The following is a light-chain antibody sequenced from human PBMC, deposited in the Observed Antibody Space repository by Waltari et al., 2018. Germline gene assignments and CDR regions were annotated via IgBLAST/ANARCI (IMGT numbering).Light chain of an antibody. CDR3: QQRSALVT. CDR2: DAS. V-gene: IGKV3-11*01. J-gene: IGKJ4*01. Sequence: EIVLTQSPATLSLSPGERATLSCRASQSVSSYLAWYQQKPGQAPRLLIYDASNRATGIPARFSGSGSGTDFTLTISSLEPEDFAVYYCQQRSALVTFGGGTKVEIK. CDR1: QSVSSY.